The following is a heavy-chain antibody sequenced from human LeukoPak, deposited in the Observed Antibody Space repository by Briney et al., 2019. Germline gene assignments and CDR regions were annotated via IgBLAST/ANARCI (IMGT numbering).Heavy chain of an antibody. CDR1: GGSISSYY. CDR2: IYYSGTT. Sequence: PSETLSLTCTVSGGSISSYYWNWIRQPPGKGLEWIGYIYYSGTTNYNPSLKSRVTISVDTSKNQFSLKLSSVTAADTAVYYCARHRGRYFDWLFLNWFDPWGQGTLVTVSS. CDR3: ARHRGRYFDWLFLNWFDP. V-gene: IGHV4-59*08. J-gene: IGHJ5*02. D-gene: IGHD3-9*01.